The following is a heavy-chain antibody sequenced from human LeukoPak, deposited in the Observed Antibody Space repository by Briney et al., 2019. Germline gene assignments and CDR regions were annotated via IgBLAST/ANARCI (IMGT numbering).Heavy chain of an antibody. V-gene: IGHV3-48*03. CDR1: GFTFSSYE. CDR2: ISSSGSTI. D-gene: IGHD3-22*01. Sequence: GGSLRLSCAASGFTFSSYEMNWVRQAPGKGLEWVSYISSSGSTIYYADSVKGRFTISRDNAKNSLYLQMNSLRAEDTAVYYCAKDAPFYDSSGYYQYFDYWGQGTLVTVSS. CDR3: AKDAPFYDSSGYYQYFDY. J-gene: IGHJ4*02.